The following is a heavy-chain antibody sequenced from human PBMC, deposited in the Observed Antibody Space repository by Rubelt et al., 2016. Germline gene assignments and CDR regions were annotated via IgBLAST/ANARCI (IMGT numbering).Heavy chain of an antibody. CDR2: ISAYDGNT. Sequence: QVQLVQSGAEVKKPGASVKVSCKASGYTFTSYGISWVRQAPGHGLEWMGWISAYDGNTTYAQKLQGRVTMTPDTSTSTAYMELRSLRSDDTAVYFCARDQLALYAFDIWGQGTMVTVSS. CDR3: ARDQLALYAFDI. CDR1: GYTFTSYG. J-gene: IGHJ3*02. V-gene: IGHV1-18*01. D-gene: IGHD1-1*01.